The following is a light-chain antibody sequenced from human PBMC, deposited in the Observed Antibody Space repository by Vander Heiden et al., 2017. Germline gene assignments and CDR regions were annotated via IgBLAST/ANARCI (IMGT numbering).Light chain of an antibody. CDR1: QSVTGNY. CDR3: HQYGSSPLT. CDR2: GAS. J-gene: IGKJ4*01. Sequence: ETVLTQSPGTLSLSPGERATLSCRASQSVTGNYFAWFQQKPGQAPRLLIYGASYRATGIPDRFSGSGSGTDFILTIDRLEPEDSAVYYCHQYGSSPLTFGGGTKVEIK. V-gene: IGKV3-20*01.